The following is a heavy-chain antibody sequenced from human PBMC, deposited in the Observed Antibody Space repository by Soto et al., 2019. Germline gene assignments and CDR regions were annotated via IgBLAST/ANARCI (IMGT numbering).Heavy chain of an antibody. D-gene: IGHD2-15*01. V-gene: IGHV4-30-2*01. J-gene: IGHJ4*02. CDR2: IYHSGST. CDR1: GGSISSGGFS. CDR3: ARGLEVIAATPQWDY. Sequence: QLQLQESGSGLVKPSQTLSLTCAVSGGSISSGGFSWNWIRQPPGKGLEWIGYIYHSGSTYNSPSLKSRVTISVDRSQNQFSLKLSSVTAADTAVYYCARGLEVIAATPQWDYWGQGTLVTVSS.